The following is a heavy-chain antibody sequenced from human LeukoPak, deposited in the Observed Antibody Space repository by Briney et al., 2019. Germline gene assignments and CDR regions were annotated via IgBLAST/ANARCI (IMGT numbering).Heavy chain of an antibody. D-gene: IGHD3-10*01. J-gene: IGHJ5*02. V-gene: IGHV1-2*02. Sequence: GASVKVSCKASGYTFTGYYMHWVRQAPGQGLEWMGWINPNSGDTNYAQKLQGRVTMTTDTSTSTAYMELRSLRSDDTAVYYCARAPFVGNMVRGELPSWFDPWGQGTLVTVSS. CDR3: ARAPFVGNMVRGELPSWFDP. CDR2: INPNSGDT. CDR1: GYTFTGYY.